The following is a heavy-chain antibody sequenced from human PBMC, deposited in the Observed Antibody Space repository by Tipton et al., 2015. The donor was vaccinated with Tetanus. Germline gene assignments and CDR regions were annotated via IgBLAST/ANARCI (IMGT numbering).Heavy chain of an antibody. D-gene: IGHD2-2*01. J-gene: IGHJ4*02. V-gene: IGHV4-31*02. CDR1: GFTFSSYW. Sequence: LRLSCAASGFTFSSYWMSWVRQAPGKGLEWIGYIYYSGSTYYNPSLKSRVTISVDTSKNQFSLKLSSVTAADTAVYYCARELPTSSQYYFDYWGQGTLVTVSS. CDR3: ARELPTSSQYYFDY. CDR2: IYYSGST.